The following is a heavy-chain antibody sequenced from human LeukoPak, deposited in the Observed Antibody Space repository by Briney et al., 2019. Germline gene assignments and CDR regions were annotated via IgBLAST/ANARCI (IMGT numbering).Heavy chain of an antibody. V-gene: IGHV3-7*01. CDR2: IKQDGSEK. CDR3: ARETNYGRRDDY. D-gene: IGHD1-7*01. CDR1: GFTFSSYS. J-gene: IGHJ4*02. Sequence: GGSLRLSCAASGFTFSSYSMNWVRQAPGKGLEWVANIKQDGSEKYYVDSVKGRFTISRDNAKNSLYLQMNSLRAEDTAVYYCARETNYGRRDDYWGQGTLVTVSS.